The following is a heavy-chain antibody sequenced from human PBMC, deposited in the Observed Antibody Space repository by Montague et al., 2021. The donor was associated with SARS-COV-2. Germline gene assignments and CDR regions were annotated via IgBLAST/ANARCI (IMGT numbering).Heavy chain of an antibody. CDR3: ARDDIVLQGVTKGMDV. CDR2: VYYSGST. CDR1: GGSISSSNYY. D-gene: IGHD3-10*01. Sequence: SETLSLTCTVSGGSISSSNYYWGWLRQPPGKGLEWIGNVYYSGSTYYNPSLKSRVTISIDTSKNQFSLKLSSVTAADTAVYYCARDDIVLQGVTKGMDVWGQGTTVTVSS. V-gene: IGHV4-39*07. J-gene: IGHJ6*02.